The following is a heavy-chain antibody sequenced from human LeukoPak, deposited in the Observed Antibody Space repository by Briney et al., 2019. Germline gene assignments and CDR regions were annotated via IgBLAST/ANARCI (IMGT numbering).Heavy chain of an antibody. CDR3: AKDSGWFGELLALDY. V-gene: IGHV3-43*02. Sequence: GGSLRLSCAASGFTFDDYAMHWVRQAPGKGLEWVSLISGDGGSTYYADSVKGRFTISRDNSKNSLYLQMNSLRTEDTALYYCAKDSGWFGELLALDYWGQGTLVTASS. CDR2: ISGDGGST. CDR1: GFTFDDYA. J-gene: IGHJ4*02. D-gene: IGHD3-10*01.